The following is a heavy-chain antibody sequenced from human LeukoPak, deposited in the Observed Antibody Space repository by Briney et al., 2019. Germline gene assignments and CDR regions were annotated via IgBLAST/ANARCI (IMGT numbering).Heavy chain of an antibody. V-gene: IGHV3-33*01. CDR1: GFIFSSYG. J-gene: IGHJ4*02. CDR2: IWYDGSNK. Sequence: GGSLRLSCAASGFIFSSYGMHWVRQAPGKGLEWVAVIWYDGSNKYYADSVKGRFTISRDNAKKTLYLEMSSLRAEDTAVYYCARESAIFGVVTPDYWGQGTLVTVSS. D-gene: IGHD3-3*02. CDR3: ARESAIFGVVTPDY.